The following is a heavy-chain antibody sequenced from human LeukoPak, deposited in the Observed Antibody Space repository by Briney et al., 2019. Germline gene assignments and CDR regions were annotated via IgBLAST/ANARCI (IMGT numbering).Heavy chain of an antibody. D-gene: IGHD2-2*03. V-gene: IGHV3-23*01. Sequence: PGGSLRLSCAASGFPLSRSAMSWVRQAPGKGLEWVSNISGSGSGGSTYYADSVKGRFTISRDNSKNTLYLQMNSLRAEDTAVYYCAKDLGYYFDYWGQGTLVTVSS. CDR2: ISGSGSGGST. CDR3: AKDLGYYFDY. CDR1: GFPLSRSA. J-gene: IGHJ4*02.